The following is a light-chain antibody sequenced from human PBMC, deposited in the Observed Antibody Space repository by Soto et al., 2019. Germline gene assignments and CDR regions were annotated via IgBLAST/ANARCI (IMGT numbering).Light chain of an antibody. CDR3: MQALPARP. Sequence: DIVMTQSPLSLPVTPGEPASISCRSSPSLLHSNGYNYLDLYLQKPGPSPQLLIYLGSNRASGVHDRFSGSGSVTDFTMKSSRVEGEDVGVYYCMQALPARPFGQGTKVYIK. CDR2: LGS. CDR1: PSLLHSNGYNY. J-gene: IGKJ1*01. V-gene: IGKV2-28*01.